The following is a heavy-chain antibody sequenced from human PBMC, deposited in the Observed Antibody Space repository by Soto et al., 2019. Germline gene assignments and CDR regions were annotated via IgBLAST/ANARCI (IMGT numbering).Heavy chain of an antibody. V-gene: IGHV4-34*01. CDR2: INHSGRT. CDR3: AISLYTRNLGLGVPARRANWFDP. CDR1: GGSFSGYY. J-gene: IGHJ5*02. D-gene: IGHD2-2*01. Sequence: SETLSLTCAVYGGSFSGYYWRWIRQPPGKGLKWIREINHSGRTNYNPSHKSRDTISVDTSKNHFSLKLISVTAADTVVYYCAISLYTRNLGLGVPARRANWFDPWCQINQVTVSS.